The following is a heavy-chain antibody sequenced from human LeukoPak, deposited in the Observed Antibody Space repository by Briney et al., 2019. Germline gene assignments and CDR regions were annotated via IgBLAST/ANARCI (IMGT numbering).Heavy chain of an antibody. CDR1: GYTFTSYG. V-gene: IGHV1-18*01. CDR3: VRSAEYYDSSGYPY. Sequence: ASVKVSCKASGYTFTSYGISWVRQAPGQGLEWMGWISAYNGNTNYAQKLQGRVTMTTDTSTSTAYMELRSLRSDDTAVYYCVRSAEYYDSSGYPYWGQGTLVTVSS. D-gene: IGHD3-22*01. J-gene: IGHJ4*02. CDR2: ISAYNGNT.